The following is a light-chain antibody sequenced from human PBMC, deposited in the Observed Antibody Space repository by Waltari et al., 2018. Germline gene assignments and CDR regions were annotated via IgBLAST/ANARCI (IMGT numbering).Light chain of an antibody. CDR1: PGSLSTTSS. V-gene: IGLV8-61*01. Sequence: QSVVTQEPPLSVSPGGTDTLTCAFGPGSLSTTSSTPWYQQTPGQAPRTLVYKANARSSGVPDRFSGSILGNTAALTITGAQADDESDYYCALYMGSGIWVFGGGTRLTVL. CDR2: KAN. J-gene: IGLJ3*02. CDR3: ALYMGSGIWV.